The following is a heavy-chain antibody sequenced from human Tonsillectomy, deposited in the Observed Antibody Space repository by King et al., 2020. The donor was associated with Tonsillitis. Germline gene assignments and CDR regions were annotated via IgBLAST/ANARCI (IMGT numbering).Heavy chain of an antibody. D-gene: IGHD5-24*01. Sequence: VQLVESWAEVKKPGSSVKVSCKASGGSISSYAISWVRQAPGQGLEWMGGIIPMFGTTKYTQEFQGRVTISADESTNTAYMELSSLRSEDTAVYYCAACRDGYNYAFDIWGQGTMV. J-gene: IGHJ3*02. CDR3: AACRDGYNYAFDI. CDR1: GGSISSYA. CDR2: IIPMFGTT. V-gene: IGHV1-69*01.